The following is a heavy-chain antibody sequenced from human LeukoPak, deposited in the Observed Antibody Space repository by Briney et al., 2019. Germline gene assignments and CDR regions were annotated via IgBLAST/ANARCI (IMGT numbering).Heavy chain of an antibody. CDR3: AELGITMIGGV. Sequence: GGSLRLSCAVSGFTFTDTYMTWIRQAPGKGLESLSYISPSGTDISYADSVKGRFTISRDNAKNSLYLQMNSLRAEDTAVYYCAELGITMIGGVWGKGTTVTISS. CDR2: ISPSGTDI. J-gene: IGHJ6*04. D-gene: IGHD3-10*02. CDR1: GFTFTDTY. V-gene: IGHV3-11*04.